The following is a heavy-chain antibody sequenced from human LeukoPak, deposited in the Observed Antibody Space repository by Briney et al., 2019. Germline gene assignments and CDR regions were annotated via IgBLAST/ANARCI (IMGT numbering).Heavy chain of an antibody. V-gene: IGHV4-34*01. D-gene: IGHD4-17*01. Sequence: SSETLSLTCAVYGGSFSGYYWSWIRQPPGKGLEWIGEINHSGSTNYNPSLKSRVTISVDTSKNQFSLKLSSVTAADTAVYYCARVRTNTVTYYYYYMDVWGKGTTVTVSS. CDR2: INHSGST. CDR3: ARVRTNTVTYYYYYMDV. CDR1: GGSFSGYY. J-gene: IGHJ6*03.